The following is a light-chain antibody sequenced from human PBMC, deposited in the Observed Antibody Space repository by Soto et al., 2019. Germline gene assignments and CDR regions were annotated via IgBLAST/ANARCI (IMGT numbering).Light chain of an antibody. J-gene: IGKJ1*01. V-gene: IGKV1-5*03. CDR1: HSISSW. Sequence: DIQMTQSPSTLSASVGDIVTITCRASHSISSWLAGYQQKPGKAPKLLIYKASSLESGVPSRFSGIGSGTEFPLAISSVQPDDVATYYCQQDTSFPTFGQEIKVAIK. CDR2: KAS. CDR3: QQDTSFPT.